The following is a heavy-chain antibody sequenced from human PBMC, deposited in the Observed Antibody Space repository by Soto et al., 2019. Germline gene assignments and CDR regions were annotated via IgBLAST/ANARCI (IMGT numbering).Heavy chain of an antibody. CDR3: AREVATIWAPYNWFDP. V-gene: IGHV6-1*01. Sequence: SQTLSLTCAISADRASSNSAAWNWIRQSPSRGLEWLGRTYYRSKWYNDYAVSVKSRITINPDTSKNQFSLKLNSVTPEDTAVYSCAREVATIWAPYNWFDPWGQGTLVTVSS. J-gene: IGHJ5*02. D-gene: IGHD5-12*01. CDR2: TYYRSKWYN. CDR1: ADRASSNSAA.